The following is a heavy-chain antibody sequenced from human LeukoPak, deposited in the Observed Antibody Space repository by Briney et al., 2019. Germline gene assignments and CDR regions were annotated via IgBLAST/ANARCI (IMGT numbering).Heavy chain of an antibody. CDR1: GLTFSSYG. Sequence: HPGGSLRLSCAASGLTFSSYGMHWVRQAPGKGLEWVAVIWYDGSNKYYADSVKGRFTISRDNSKNTLYLQMNSLRAEDTAVYYCARAADYYDSSGYPDAFDIWGQGTMVTVSS. CDR2: IWYDGSNK. J-gene: IGHJ3*02. D-gene: IGHD3-22*01. V-gene: IGHV3-33*01. CDR3: ARAADYYDSSGYPDAFDI.